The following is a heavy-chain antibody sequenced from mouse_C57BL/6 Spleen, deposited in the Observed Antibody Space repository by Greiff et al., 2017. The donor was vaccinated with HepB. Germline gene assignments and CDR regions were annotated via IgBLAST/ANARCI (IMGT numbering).Heavy chain of an antibody. D-gene: IGHD1-1*01. V-gene: IGHV1-64*01. J-gene: IGHJ4*01. CDR3: ARTVVVPYAMDY. Sequence: QVQLKQPGAELVKPGASVKLSCKASGYTFTSYWMHWVKQRPGQGLEWIGMIHPNSRSTNYNEKFKSKATLTVDKSSSTAYMQLSSLTSEDSAVYYCARTVVVPYAMDYWGQGTSVTVSS. CDR1: GYTFTSYW. CDR2: IHPNSRST.